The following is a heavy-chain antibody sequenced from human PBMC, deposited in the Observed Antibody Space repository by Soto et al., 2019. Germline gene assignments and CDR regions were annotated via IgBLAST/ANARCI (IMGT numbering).Heavy chain of an antibody. Sequence: QVQLVQSGAEVKKPGSSVKVSCKASGGTFSSYAISWVRQAPGQGLEWMGGIIPIFGTANYAQKFQGRVTNNAEESTGTGYIGLSSLGSGENAVDYCAGGWSGCNCYFDYWGQGTLVTVSS. CDR2: IIPIFGTA. D-gene: IGHD3-3*01. CDR1: GGTFSSYA. J-gene: IGHJ4*02. CDR3: AGGWSGCNCYFDY. V-gene: IGHV1-69*01.